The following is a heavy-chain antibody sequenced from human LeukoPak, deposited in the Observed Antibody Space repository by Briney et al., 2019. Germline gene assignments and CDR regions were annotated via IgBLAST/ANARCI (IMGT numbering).Heavy chain of an antibody. J-gene: IGHJ4*02. Sequence: GRSLRLSCAASGFTFSSYGIHWVRQAPGKGLEWVALISYDGSNKYYADSVKGRFTISRDNSKNTMYLLMNSLRAEDTAVYYCARIIGYSSRDIDQWGQGTLVTVSS. D-gene: IGHD6-13*01. V-gene: IGHV3-30*03. CDR3: ARIIGYSSRDIDQ. CDR2: ISYDGSNK. CDR1: GFTFSSYG.